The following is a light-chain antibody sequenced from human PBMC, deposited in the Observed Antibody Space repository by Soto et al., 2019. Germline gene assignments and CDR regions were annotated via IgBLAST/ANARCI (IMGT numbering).Light chain of an antibody. CDR3: SAYAGSSAPVL. Sequence: QSALTQPASVSGSPGQSITISCTGATSDFGGSKYVSWYQHHPGKAPKLMIYEVSNRPSGVSNRFSGSKSDNTASLTISGLQAGDEAAYYCSAYAGSSAPVLFGGGTKLTVL. V-gene: IGLV2-14*01. CDR2: EVS. J-gene: IGLJ2*01. CDR1: TSDFGGSKY.